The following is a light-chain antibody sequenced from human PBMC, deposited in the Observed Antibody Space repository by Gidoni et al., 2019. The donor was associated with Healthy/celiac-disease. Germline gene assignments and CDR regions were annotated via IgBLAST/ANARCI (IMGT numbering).Light chain of an antibody. V-gene: IGKV2-28*01. CDR3: MQALQTPQVT. CDR2: LGS. CDR1: QSLLHSNGYNY. J-gene: IGKJ4*01. Sequence: DIVMTQSPLYLPVTPGEPASISCRSSQSLLHSNGYNYLDWYLQKPGQSPQLLIYLGSNRASGVPDRFSGSGSCTDFTLKISRVEAEDVGVYYCMQALQTPQVTFGGGTKVEIK.